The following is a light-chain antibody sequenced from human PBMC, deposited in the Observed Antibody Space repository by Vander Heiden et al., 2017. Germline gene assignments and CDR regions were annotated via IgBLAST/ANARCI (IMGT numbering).Light chain of an antibody. V-gene: IGLV3-25*03. CDR2: KDN. J-gene: IGLJ2*01. CDR1: ALSKQY. Sequence: SSELTQPPSVSVSPGQTARNTCSGVALSKQYTYWYQPRPGQAPPLIIDKDNERPSGIPEQFSGSSSGTTVTLTISGVQANDEADYSCQSADSSGTYVVFGGGTRLTVL. CDR3: QSADSSGTYVV.